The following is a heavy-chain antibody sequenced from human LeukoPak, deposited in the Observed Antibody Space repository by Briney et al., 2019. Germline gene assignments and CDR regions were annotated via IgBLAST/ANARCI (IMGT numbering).Heavy chain of an antibody. Sequence: GGSLRLSCAASGFTFSSYSMNWVRQAPGKGLEWVSYISSSSSTIYYADSVKGRFTISRDNSKNTLYLQMNSLRAEDTAVYYCAKDRGYCSSTSCRPRVFDYWGQGTLVTVSS. CDR2: ISSSSSTI. CDR3: AKDRGYCSSTSCRPRVFDY. J-gene: IGHJ4*02. D-gene: IGHD2-2*01. CDR1: GFTFSSYS. V-gene: IGHV3-48*01.